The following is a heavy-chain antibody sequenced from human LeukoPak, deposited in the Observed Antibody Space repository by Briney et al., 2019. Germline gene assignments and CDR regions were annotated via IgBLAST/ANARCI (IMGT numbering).Heavy chain of an antibody. V-gene: IGHV3-15*01. D-gene: IGHD3-22*01. CDR3: ARASSGYYNWFDP. CDR2: IKSKTDGGTT. J-gene: IGHJ5*02. Sequence: GGSLRLSCAASGFTFSNAWMSWVRQAPGKGLEWVGRIKSKTDGGTTDYAAPVKGRFTISRDDSKNTLYLQMNSLRAEDTAVYYCARASSGYYNWFDPWGQGTLVTVSS. CDR1: GFTFSNAW.